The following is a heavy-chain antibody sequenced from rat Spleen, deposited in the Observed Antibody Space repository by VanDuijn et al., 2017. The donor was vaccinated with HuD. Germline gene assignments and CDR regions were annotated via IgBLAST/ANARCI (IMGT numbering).Heavy chain of an antibody. CDR1: GFTFTDYN. V-gene: IGHV5-7*01. CDR3: ARPNYGYTDYFDY. J-gene: IGHJ2*01. Sequence: EVQLVESGGDLVQPGRSLKLSCAASGFTFTDYNMAWVRQAPKKGLEWVATITYDGSGTYYRDSVKGRFTISRDNAKSTLFLQMDSLRSEDTATYYCARPNYGYTDYFDYWGQGVMVTVSS. CDR2: ITYDGSGT. D-gene: IGHD1-9*01.